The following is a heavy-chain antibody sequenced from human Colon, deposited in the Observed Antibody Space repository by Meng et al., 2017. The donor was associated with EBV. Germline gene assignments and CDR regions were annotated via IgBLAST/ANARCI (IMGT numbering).Heavy chain of an antibody. CDR3: ARLYCSGGSCYTIDY. Sequence: GELGQTGSELKKPGASGKVSCKASGYTFTSYAMNWVRQAPGQGLEWMGWINTNTGNPTYAQGFTGRFVFSLDTSVSTAYLQISSLKAADTAVYYCARLYCSGGSCYTIDYWGQGTLVTVSS. J-gene: IGHJ4*02. V-gene: IGHV7-4-1*02. CDR1: GYTFTSYA. CDR2: INTNTGNP. D-gene: IGHD2-15*01.